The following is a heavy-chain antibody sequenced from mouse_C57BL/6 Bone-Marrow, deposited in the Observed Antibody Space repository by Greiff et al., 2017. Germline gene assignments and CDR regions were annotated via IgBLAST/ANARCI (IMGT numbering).Heavy chain of an antibody. CDR2: IHPNSGST. V-gene: IGHV1-64*01. Sequence: QVRLQQPGAELVKPGASVKLSCKASGYTFTSYWMHWVKQRPGQGLEWIGMIHPNSGSTNYNEKFKSKATLTVDKSSSTAYMQLSSLTSEDSAVYYCARKGHYSNYLFAYWGQGTLVTVSA. J-gene: IGHJ3*01. CDR3: ARKGHYSNYLFAY. CDR1: GYTFTSYW. D-gene: IGHD2-5*01.